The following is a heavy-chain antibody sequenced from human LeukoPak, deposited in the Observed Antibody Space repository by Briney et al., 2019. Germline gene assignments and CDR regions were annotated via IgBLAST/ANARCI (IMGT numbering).Heavy chain of an antibody. CDR2: INHSGST. CDR1: GGSFSGYY. Sequence: SETLSLTCAVYGGSFSGYYWSWIRQPPGKGLEWIGEINHSGSTNYNPSLKSRVTISVDTSKNQFSLKLSSVTAADTAVYYCAGARDYGDYEGAFDVWGQGTMVTVSS. D-gene: IGHD4-17*01. J-gene: IGHJ3*01. CDR3: AGARDYGDYEGAFDV. V-gene: IGHV4-34*01.